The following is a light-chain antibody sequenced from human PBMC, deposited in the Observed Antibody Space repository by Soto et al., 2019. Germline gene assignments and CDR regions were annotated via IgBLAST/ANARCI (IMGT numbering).Light chain of an antibody. CDR1: QSLLFGGYNY. V-gene: IGKV2-28*01. J-gene: IGKJ3*01. Sequence: DIVMTQSPLSMPVTPGEPASISCRSSQSLLFGGYNYLDWYLQKPGQSPQLLVYLGSNRASGVPDRFGGRGSATNFTLMISTVEAEDVGFYYCLQALQFPFTFGPGTKVDIK. CDR3: LQALQFPFT. CDR2: LGS.